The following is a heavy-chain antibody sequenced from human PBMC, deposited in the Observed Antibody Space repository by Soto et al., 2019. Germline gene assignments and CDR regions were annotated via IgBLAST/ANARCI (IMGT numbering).Heavy chain of an antibody. V-gene: IGHV3-74*01. J-gene: IGHJ4*02. CDR2: INSDGSST. Sequence: EVQLVESGGGLAQPGGSLRLSCAASGFTFSSYWMHWVRQAPGKGLVWVSRINSDGSSTSYADSVKGRFTISRDNAKNTLYLQMNSLRAEDTAVYYCARGYDYSPDPLDYWGQGTLVTVSS. CDR3: ARGYDYSPDPLDY. CDR1: GFTFSSYW. D-gene: IGHD5-12*01.